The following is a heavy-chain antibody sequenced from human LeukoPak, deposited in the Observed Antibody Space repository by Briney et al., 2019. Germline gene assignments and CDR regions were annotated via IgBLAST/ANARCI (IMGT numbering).Heavy chain of an antibody. CDR1: GFTFSSYD. J-gene: IGHJ5*02. Sequence: GGSLRLSCAASGFTFSSYDMHWVRQATGKGLEWVSAIGTAGDTYYPGSVRGRFTISRENAKNSLYLQMSSLRAGDTAVYYCARGIAVGGGLDPWGQGTLVTVSS. CDR3: ARGIAVGGGLDP. V-gene: IGHV3-13*04. CDR2: IGTAGDT. D-gene: IGHD6-19*01.